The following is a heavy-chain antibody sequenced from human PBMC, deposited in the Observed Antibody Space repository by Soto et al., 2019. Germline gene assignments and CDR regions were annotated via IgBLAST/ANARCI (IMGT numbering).Heavy chain of an antibody. J-gene: IGHJ6*02. V-gene: IGHV1-69*13. CDR1: GGTFSSYA. CDR2: IIPIFSTT. D-gene: IGHD3-3*01. CDR3: ARGGYTQVNDYDLWSGYYNDYYYYNMDV. Sequence: SVKVSCKAAGGTFSSYAISLVRQAPGQGLEWMGGIIPIFSTTNYAQKFQGRVTITADESTSTAYMELSSLRSEDTAVYYCARGGYTQVNDYDLWSGYYNDYYYYNMDVWGLGTTVTVSS.